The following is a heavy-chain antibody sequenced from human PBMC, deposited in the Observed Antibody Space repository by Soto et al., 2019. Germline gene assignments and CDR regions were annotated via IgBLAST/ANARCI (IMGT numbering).Heavy chain of an antibody. CDR2: IIPIFGTA. CDR1: GVTFPTYA. Sequence: SVEVSCQASGVTFPTYASRCVHQEPGQGLEWMGGIIPIFGTANYAQKFQGRVTITADKSTSTAYMELSSLRSEDTAVYYCARVGSNGGGLIENAFDIWGQGTMVTGSS. D-gene: IGHD4-4*01. J-gene: IGHJ3*02. V-gene: IGHV1-69*06. CDR3: ARVGSNGGGLIENAFDI.